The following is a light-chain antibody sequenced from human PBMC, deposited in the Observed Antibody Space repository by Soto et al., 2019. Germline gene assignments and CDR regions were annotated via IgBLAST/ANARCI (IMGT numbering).Light chain of an antibody. CDR1: QSVSSIY. CDR2: GAS. J-gene: IGKJ1*01. V-gene: IGKV3-20*01. Sequence: EIVLTQSPGTLSLSAGERATLSCRASQSVSSIYLAWYQHNPGQAPRLLIYGASSRATGIPDRFSGSGSGTDFTLTISRLEPEDFAVYYCQQYGSSSWTFGRGTTVEIK. CDR3: QQYGSSSWT.